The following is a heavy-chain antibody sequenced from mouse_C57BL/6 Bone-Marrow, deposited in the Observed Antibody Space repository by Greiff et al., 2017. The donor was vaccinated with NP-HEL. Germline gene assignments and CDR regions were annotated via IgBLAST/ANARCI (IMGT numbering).Heavy chain of an antibody. CDR2: IYPKCGTT. V-gene: IGHV1-81*01. J-gene: IGHJ2*01. D-gene: IGHD2-3*01. Sequence: VQLQQSGAELARPGASVKMSCKASGYTFTSYGISWVQQRTGQGLEWIGEIYPKCGTTYYNQKFKGKATLTEDKSSSTAYMQLRSLTAEDAVVYFCARLDALDYWGQGTTLTVSS. CDR1: GYTFTSYG. CDR3: ARLDALDY.